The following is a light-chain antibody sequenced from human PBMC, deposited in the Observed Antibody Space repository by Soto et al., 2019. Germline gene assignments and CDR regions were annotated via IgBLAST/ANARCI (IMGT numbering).Light chain of an antibody. Sequence: EIVLTQSPATLSLAPGERATLSCRASQSVSRYLAWYQQKPGQAPRLVIYDTYTRATGIPARFSGSGSGTEFTLTISSLQSEDFAVYYCQQYNNWFSITFGQGTRLEIK. V-gene: IGKV3-15*01. CDR3: QQYNNWFSIT. CDR2: DTY. J-gene: IGKJ5*01. CDR1: QSVSRY.